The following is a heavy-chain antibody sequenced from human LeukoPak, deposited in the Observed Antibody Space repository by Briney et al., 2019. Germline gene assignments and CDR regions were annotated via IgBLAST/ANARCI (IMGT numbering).Heavy chain of an antibody. CDR3: AKDYSDYGMAV. V-gene: IGHV4-59*01. CDR2: IYNSGNT. D-gene: IGHD4-11*01. CDR1: GGSISSYD. Sequence: SETLCLTCTVSGGSISSYDWTWIRQPPGKGLEWIGYIYNSGNTNYNPSLKRRVTLSVDTSKNHFSLELSSVTAADTAVYYCAKDYSDYGMAVWGQGTTVTASS. J-gene: IGHJ6*02.